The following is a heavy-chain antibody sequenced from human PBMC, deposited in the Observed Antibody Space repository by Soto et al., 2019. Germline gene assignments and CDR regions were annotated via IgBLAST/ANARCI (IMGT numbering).Heavy chain of an antibody. D-gene: IGHD3-9*01. Sequence: GASVKVSCKASGYTFTSYAMHWVRQAPGQRLEWMGWINAGNGNTKYSQKFQGRVTITRDTSASTAYMELSSLRSEDTAVYYCARDPIVILTGSHNWFDPWGQGTLVTVSS. CDR2: INAGNGNT. V-gene: IGHV1-3*01. CDR1: GYTFTSYA. CDR3: ARDPIVILTGSHNWFDP. J-gene: IGHJ5*02.